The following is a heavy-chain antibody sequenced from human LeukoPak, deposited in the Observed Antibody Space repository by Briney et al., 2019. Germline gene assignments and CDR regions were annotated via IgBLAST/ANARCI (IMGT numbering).Heavy chain of an antibody. CDR3: ARDSSVCEFDV. V-gene: IGHV3-48*01. CDR2: INTGSTTI. J-gene: IGHJ3*01. CDR1: GFTFSPYT. D-gene: IGHD6-6*01. Sequence: GGSLRLSCAASGFTFSPYTMHWFRQPPGKGLEWVSYINTGSTTIYYADSVKGRFTISRDNAKNSLYLHMNSLRAEDTAVYYCARDSSVCEFDVWGQGTMVTVSS.